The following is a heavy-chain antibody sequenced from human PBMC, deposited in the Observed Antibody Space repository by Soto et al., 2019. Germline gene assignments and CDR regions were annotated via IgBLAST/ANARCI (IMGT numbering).Heavy chain of an antibody. D-gene: IGHD3-9*01. CDR3: TLLSFDLRNKWFDP. CDR2: IDPSDSHT. CDR1: GYSFTSYW. J-gene: IGHJ5*02. V-gene: IGHV5-10-1*01. Sequence: PGESLKISCKGSGYSFTSYWLSWVRQKPGKGLEWIGRIDPSDSHTKYSPSYQGHVTISTDKSISTAYLQWYSLKASDTAMYYCTLLSFDLRNKWFDPWGQGTLVTVSS.